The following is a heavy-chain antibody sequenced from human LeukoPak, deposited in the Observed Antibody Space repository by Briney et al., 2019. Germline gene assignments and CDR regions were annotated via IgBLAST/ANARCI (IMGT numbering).Heavy chain of an antibody. CDR3: ARDGNQKSLAH. J-gene: IGHJ4*02. V-gene: IGHV3-66*01. D-gene: IGHD1-14*01. Sequence: GGSLRLSCAASGFTFDDYGMSWVRQAAGKGLEWVSIIYSDAGTYYADSVKGRFIISRDISKNTVFLQMNSLRAEDTAVYYCARDGNQKSLAHWGQGTLVTVSS. CDR1: GFTFDDYG. CDR2: IYSDAGT.